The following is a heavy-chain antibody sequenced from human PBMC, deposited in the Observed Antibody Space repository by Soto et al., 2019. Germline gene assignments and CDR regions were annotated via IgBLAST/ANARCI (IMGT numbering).Heavy chain of an antibody. Sequence: QITLKESGPTLVRPTQTLTLTCSFSGFSLNTNGMGVGWIRQPPGKALEWLAFIYWDEDKRYSPSLKTRLTVTTDTSKNEVVLTLTNLDPLDTATYHCAGWNYESGLDVWGQGTTVTVSS. CDR3: AGWNYESGLDV. CDR2: IYWDEDK. J-gene: IGHJ6*02. CDR1: GFSLNTNGMG. D-gene: IGHD1-7*01. V-gene: IGHV2-5*02.